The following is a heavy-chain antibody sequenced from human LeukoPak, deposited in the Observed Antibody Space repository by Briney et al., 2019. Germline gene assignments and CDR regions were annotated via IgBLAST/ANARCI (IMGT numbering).Heavy chain of an antibody. CDR2: IGTAGDT. CDR1: GFTFSSYD. J-gene: IGHJ4*02. D-gene: IGHD3-10*01. Sequence: GGSLRLSCAASGFTFSSYDMHWVRQATGKGLEWVSAIGTAGDTYYPGSVKGRFTISRDNAQQSLYLQMDTLTAEDTAVYYCVTSWVRQQRDFWGQGTLVTVSS. CDR3: VTSWVRQQRDF. V-gene: IGHV3-13*01.